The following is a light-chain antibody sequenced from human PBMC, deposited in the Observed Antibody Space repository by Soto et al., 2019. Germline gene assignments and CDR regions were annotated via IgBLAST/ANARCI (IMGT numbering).Light chain of an antibody. CDR2: WAS. V-gene: IGKV4-1*01. CDR3: QRGNT. CDR1: QSVLYSSNNKNY. Sequence: DIVMTQSPDSLAVSLGERATINCKSSQSVLYSSNNKNYLAWYQQKPGQPPKLLIYWASTRESGVPDRFSGSGSGTDFTLTISSLQAEDVVVYYCQRGNTFGQGTKLEIK. J-gene: IGKJ2*01.